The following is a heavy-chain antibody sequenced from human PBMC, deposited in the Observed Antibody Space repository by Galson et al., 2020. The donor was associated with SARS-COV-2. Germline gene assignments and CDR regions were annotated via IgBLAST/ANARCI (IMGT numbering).Heavy chain of an antibody. CDR1: GYTFTTYG. D-gene: IGHD1-26*01. J-gene: IGHJ4*02. CDR2: ISAYNGNT. Sequence: ASVKVSCKASGYTFTTYGFIWVRQAPGQGLEWMGWISAYNGNTNYPQRLQGRVTMTTDTSTSTAYMELTSLRSDDTAVYYCARVVGATPSDYWGQVTLVTVSS. V-gene: IGHV1-18*01. CDR3: ARVVGATPSDY.